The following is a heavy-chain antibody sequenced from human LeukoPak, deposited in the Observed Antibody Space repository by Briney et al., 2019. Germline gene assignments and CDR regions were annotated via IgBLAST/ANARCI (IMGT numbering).Heavy chain of an antibody. J-gene: IGHJ6*02. D-gene: IGHD3-10*01. Sequence: SETLSLTCTVSGGSISSSSYYWGWIRQPPGKGLEWIGSIYYSGSTYYNPSLKGRVTISVDTSKNQFSLKLSSVTAADTAVYYCARHINGSGSTGPRGYYYYYYGMDVWGQGTTVTVSS. V-gene: IGHV4-39*01. CDR3: ARHINGSGSTGPRGYYYYYYGMDV. CDR2: IYYSGST. CDR1: GGSISSSSYY.